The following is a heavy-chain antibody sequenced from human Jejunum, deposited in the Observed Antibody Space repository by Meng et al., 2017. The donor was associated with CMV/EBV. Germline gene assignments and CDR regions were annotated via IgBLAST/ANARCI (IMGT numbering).Heavy chain of an antibody. D-gene: IGHD1-1*01. J-gene: IGHJ4*02. Sequence: CSVAGGSVSSGSYYWTWIRQPPGKGLEWVGYIYYTGSTNYNPSLKSRVTISADTSKNQFSLKLNSVTAADTAVYYCARNEVAVDYWGQGTLVTVSS. CDR2: IYYTGST. V-gene: IGHV4-61*01. CDR3: ARNEVAVDY. CDR1: GGSVSSGSYY.